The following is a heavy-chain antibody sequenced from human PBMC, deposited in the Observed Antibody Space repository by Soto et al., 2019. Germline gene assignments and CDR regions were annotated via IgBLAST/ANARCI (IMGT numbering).Heavy chain of an antibody. D-gene: IGHD1-20*01. Sequence: ASVKVSCKASGYTFTGYYMHWVRQAPGQGLGWMGWINPNSGGTNYAQKFQGWVTMTRDTSISTAYMELSRLRSDDTAVYYCARALNWNAVFDYWGQGTLVTVSS. CDR2: INPNSGGT. J-gene: IGHJ4*02. CDR1: GYTFTGYY. V-gene: IGHV1-2*04. CDR3: ARALNWNAVFDY.